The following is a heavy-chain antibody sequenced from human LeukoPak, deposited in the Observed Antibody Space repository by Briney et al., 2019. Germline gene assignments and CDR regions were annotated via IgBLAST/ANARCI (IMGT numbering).Heavy chain of an antibody. D-gene: IGHD3-22*01. CDR2: INHSGST. CDR3: VTYYFDSSGPKKNY. J-gene: IGHJ4*02. CDR1: GGSFSGYY. Sequence: SETLSLTCAVYGGSFSGYYWSWIRQPPGKGLEWIGEINHSGSTNYNPSLKSRVTISVDTSMKQFSLKLSSVTAADTAVYYCVTYYFDSSGPKKNYWGQGTLVIVSS. V-gene: IGHV4-34*01.